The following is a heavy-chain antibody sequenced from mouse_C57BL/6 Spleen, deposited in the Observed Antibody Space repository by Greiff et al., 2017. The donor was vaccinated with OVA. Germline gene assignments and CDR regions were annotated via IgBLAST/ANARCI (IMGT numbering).Heavy chain of an antibody. V-gene: IGHV4-1*01. D-gene: IGHD2-2*01. J-gene: IGHJ2*01. CDR2: INPDSSTI. Sequence: EVKLMESGGGLVQPGGSLKLSCAASGIDFSRYWMSWVRRAPGKGLEWIGEINPDSSTINYAPSLKDKFIISRDNAKNTLYLQMSKVRSEDTALYYCANMVTTGYYFDYWGQGTTLTVSS. CDR1: GIDFSRYW. CDR3: ANMVTTGYYFDY.